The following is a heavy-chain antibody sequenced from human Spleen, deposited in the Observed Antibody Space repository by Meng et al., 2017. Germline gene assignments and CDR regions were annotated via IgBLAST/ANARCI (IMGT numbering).Heavy chain of an antibody. CDR3: AGGAVVTLIFYHAMDV. CDR2: ITDSGRT. J-gene: IGHJ4*02. CDR1: GGSFSGYY. V-gene: IGHV4-34*01. Sequence: SETLSLTCAVYGGSFSGYYWSWIRQPPGKGLEWIGEITDSGRTNSNPSLKSRVTISVDTSKNQFSLKLSSVTAADTAVYYCAGGAVVTLIFYHAMDVWGQGTLVTVSS. D-gene: IGHD2-21*02.